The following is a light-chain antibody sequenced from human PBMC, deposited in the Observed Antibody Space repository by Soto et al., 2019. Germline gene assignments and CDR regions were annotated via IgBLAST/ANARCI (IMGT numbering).Light chain of an antibody. Sequence: EIFLTQSPGTLSLSRGERATLSCRASQSVSRRYLAWYQQKPGQAPRLLIYGASSRATGIPDRFSGSGSGTDFTLTISRLEPEDFAVYYCQQYGSSPVTFGGGTRWIS. J-gene: IGKJ4*01. CDR2: GAS. CDR1: QSVSRRY. CDR3: QQYGSSPVT. V-gene: IGKV3-20*01.